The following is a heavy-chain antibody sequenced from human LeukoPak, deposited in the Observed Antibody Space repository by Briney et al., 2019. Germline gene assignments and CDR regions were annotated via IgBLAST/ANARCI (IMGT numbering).Heavy chain of an antibody. CDR1: GFTVSSNY. V-gene: IGHV3-53*01. D-gene: IGHD1-26*01. Sequence: GGSLRLSCAASGFTVSSNYMSWVRQAPGKGLEWVSVIYSGGSTYYADSVKGLFTISRDNSKNTLYLQMNSLRAEDTAVYYCARSGSYGRFDYWGQGTLVTVSS. CDR3: ARSGSYGRFDY. J-gene: IGHJ4*02. CDR2: IYSGGST.